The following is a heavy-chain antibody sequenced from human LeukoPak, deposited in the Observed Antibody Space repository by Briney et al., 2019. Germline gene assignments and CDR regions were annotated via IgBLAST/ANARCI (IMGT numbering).Heavy chain of an antibody. CDR3: ARDRDSYGRTAIDY. CDR1: GFTFSSYA. CDR2: ISYDGSNK. D-gene: IGHD5-18*01. Sequence: GGSLRLSCAASGFTFSSYAMHWARQAPGKGLEWVAVISYDGSNKYYADSVKGRFTISRDNSKNTLYLQMNSLRAEDTAVYYCARDRDSYGRTAIDYWGQGTLVTVSS. V-gene: IGHV3-30-3*01. J-gene: IGHJ4*02.